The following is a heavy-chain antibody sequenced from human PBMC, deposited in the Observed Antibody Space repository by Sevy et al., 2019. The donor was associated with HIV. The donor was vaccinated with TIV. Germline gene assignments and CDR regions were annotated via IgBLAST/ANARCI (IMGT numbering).Heavy chain of an antibody. CDR3: ARVAVENCTNDCYHRFDH. J-gene: IGHJ4*02. V-gene: IGHV3-30*04. CDR1: GFTFPIYS. D-gene: IGHD2-8*01. CDR2: ISYDGSKK. Sequence: GGSLRLSCVASGFTFPIYSVLWVRQAPGKGLEWLTLISYDGSKKYYADSVKGRFTVSRDNSNNVLYLQMGSLRVEDTALYFCARVAVENCTNDCYHRFDHWGLGTLVTVSS.